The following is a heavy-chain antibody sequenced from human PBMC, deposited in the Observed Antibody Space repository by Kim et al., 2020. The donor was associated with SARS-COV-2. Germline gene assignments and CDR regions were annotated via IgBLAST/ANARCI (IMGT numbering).Heavy chain of an antibody. CDR3: TRGLNSGSNY. CDR2: YI. Sequence: YIYYADSVKGRFTISRDNAKNSLYLQMNRLRADDTAIYYCTRGLNSGSNYWGQGTLVTVSS. D-gene: IGHD2-21*01. V-gene: IGHV3-21*01. J-gene: IGHJ4*02.